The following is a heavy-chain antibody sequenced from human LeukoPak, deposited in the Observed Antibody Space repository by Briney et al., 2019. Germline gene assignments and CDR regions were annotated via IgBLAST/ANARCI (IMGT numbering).Heavy chain of an antibody. CDR1: GYTFTGYY. Sequence: ASVKVSCKASGYTFTGYYMHWVRQAPGQGLEWMGWINPNSGGTNYAQKFQGRVTMTRDTSISTAYMGLSRLRSDDTAVYCCARGVGATGGWFDPWGQGTLVTVSS. D-gene: IGHD1-26*01. V-gene: IGHV1-2*02. CDR2: INPNSGGT. CDR3: ARGVGATGGWFDP. J-gene: IGHJ5*02.